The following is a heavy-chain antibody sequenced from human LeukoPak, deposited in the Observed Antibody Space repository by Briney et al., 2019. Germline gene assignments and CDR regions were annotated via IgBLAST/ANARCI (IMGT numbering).Heavy chain of an antibody. Sequence: ASVKVSCKVSGYTLTELSMHWVRQAPGKGLEWMGGFDPEDGETIYAQKFQGRVTMTEDTSTDTAYMELSSLRSEDTAVYYCAVRVYSSGWYDFDYWGQGTLVTVSS. V-gene: IGHV1-24*01. CDR3: AVRVYSSGWYDFDY. J-gene: IGHJ4*02. CDR1: GYTLTELS. CDR2: FDPEDGET. D-gene: IGHD6-19*01.